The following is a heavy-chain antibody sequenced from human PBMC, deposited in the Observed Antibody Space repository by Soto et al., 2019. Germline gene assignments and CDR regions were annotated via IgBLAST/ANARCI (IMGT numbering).Heavy chain of an antibody. CDR2: IYPGDSDT. V-gene: IGHV5-51*01. Sequence: GESLKISCKGSGYTFTDYWIGWVRQLPGKDLEWMGIIYPGDSDTRYSPSFQGHVTITVDKSTSTAYLQWNTLKASDTAMYYCARPISNFRSYSSAMDVWGQGTPVTVSS. J-gene: IGHJ6*02. CDR1: GYTFTDYW. D-gene: IGHD4-4*01. CDR3: ARPISNFRSYSSAMDV.